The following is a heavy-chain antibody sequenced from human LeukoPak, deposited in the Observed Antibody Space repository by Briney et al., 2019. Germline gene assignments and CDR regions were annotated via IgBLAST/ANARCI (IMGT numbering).Heavy chain of an antibody. CDR3: ARTQQLVSPPFYYYYYMDV. D-gene: IGHD6-13*01. J-gene: IGHJ6*03. Sequence: GGSLRLSCAASGFTFSSYEMNWVRQAPGKGLEWVSYISSSGSTIYYADSVKGRFTISRDNAKNSLYLQMNSLRAEDTAVYYCARTQQLVSPPFYYYYYMDVWGKGTTVTISS. CDR2: ISSSGSTI. V-gene: IGHV3-48*03. CDR1: GFTFSSYE.